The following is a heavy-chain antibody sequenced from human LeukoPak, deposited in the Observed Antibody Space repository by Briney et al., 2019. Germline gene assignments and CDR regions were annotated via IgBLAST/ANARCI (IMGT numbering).Heavy chain of an antibody. Sequence: SETLSLTCTVSGGSISSRTYYWGWIRQPPGKGLEWIGTIYYSGTTYYNPSLKSRVTISLDTSKNQLSLKLSSVTAADTAIYYCARDFSSSSTVYYYYYMDVWGKGTTVTVSS. CDR1: GGSISSRTYY. D-gene: IGHD6-6*01. V-gene: IGHV4-39*07. CDR2: IYYSGTT. CDR3: ARDFSSSSTVYYYYYMDV. J-gene: IGHJ6*03.